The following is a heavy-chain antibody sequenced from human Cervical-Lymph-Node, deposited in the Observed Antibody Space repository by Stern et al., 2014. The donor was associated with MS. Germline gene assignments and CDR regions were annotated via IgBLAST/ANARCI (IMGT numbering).Heavy chain of an antibody. V-gene: IGHV3-48*01. J-gene: IGHJ4*02. CDR1: GFRFSGYS. CDR2: ISYSGRSI. Sequence: LVESGGGLVQPGGSLRLSCAASGFRFSGYSMNWVRQAPGKGLEWVSYISYSGRSISYAVSVKGRFTISRDNAKNSLYLQMNSLRAEDTAVYYCARILKASTVSGWGQGTLVTVSS. D-gene: IGHD3-3*01. CDR3: ARILKASTVSG.